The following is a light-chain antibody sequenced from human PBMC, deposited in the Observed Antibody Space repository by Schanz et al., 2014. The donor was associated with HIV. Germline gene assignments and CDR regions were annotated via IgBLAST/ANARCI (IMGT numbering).Light chain of an antibody. J-gene: IGLJ2*01. CDR2: LNS. CDR3: ATWANLLTGEV. Sequence: QSVLTQPPSVSAAPGQKVIISCSGDYSNIGNNYVSWYQQFPGAAPRLLIYLNSQRPSGIPARFSGSKSGTSATLVIAELQPEDEADYYCATWANLLTGEVFGGGTKLTVL. CDR1: YSNIGNNY. V-gene: IGLV1-51*01.